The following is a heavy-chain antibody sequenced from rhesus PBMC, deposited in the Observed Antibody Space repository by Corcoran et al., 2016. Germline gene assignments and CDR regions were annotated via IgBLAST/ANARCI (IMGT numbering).Heavy chain of an antibody. Sequence: QVQLQESGPGLVKPSETLSLTCAVSGGSIRVHYYNRIRPAPGKGLGWVGYIGASNGITNYNPSLKSRFTISTDTSKNPFSLTLNSVTAADTAVYYCAGFSGWYCSLDVWGRGLLVTVSS. V-gene: IGHV4-165*02. D-gene: IGHD6-31*01. CDR2: IGASNGIT. J-gene: IGHJ5-2*02. CDR1: GGSIRVHY. CDR3: AGFSGWYCSLDV.